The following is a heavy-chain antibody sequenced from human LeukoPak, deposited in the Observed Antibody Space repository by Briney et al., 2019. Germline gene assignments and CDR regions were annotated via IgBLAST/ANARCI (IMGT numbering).Heavy chain of an antibody. V-gene: IGHV1-18*01. J-gene: IGHJ4*02. CDR1: GYTFTSYG. D-gene: IGHD1-26*01. CDR3: ARLRVGATPFDY. CDR2: ISAYNGNT. Sequence: VASVKVSCKASGYTFTSYGISWVRQAPGQGLEWMGWISAYNGNTNYAQKLQGRVTMTTDTPTSTAYMELRSLRSDDTAVYYCARLRVGATPFDYWGQGTLVTVSS.